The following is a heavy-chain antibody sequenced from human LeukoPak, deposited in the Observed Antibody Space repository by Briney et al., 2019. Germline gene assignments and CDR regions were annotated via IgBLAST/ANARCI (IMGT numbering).Heavy chain of an antibody. CDR2: IYYRGST. CDR1: GGSISSGSFY. V-gene: IGHV4-39*01. D-gene: IGHD6-13*01. J-gene: IGHJ4*02. CDR3: ARLVRLDSSFDY. Sequence: SETLSLTCTVSGGSISSGSFYWGWIRQPPGKGLEWIGSIYYRGSTFYNPSLTSRVTMSVDTPKNQLSLRLSSVTAADTAVYYCARLVRLDSSFDYWGQGTLVTVSS.